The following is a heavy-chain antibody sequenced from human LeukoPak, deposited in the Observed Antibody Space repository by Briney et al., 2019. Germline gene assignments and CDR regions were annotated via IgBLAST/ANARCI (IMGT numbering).Heavy chain of an antibody. Sequence: GGSLRLSCAASGFTFSSYWMHWVRHAPGEGLVWVSRIDRDGSSTNHADSVKGRFTISRDNAKNTLYLQMNSLRAEDTAVYYCARHGQLGGFDYWGQGTPVTVSS. D-gene: IGHD7-27*01. J-gene: IGHJ4*02. V-gene: IGHV3-74*01. CDR1: GFTFSSYW. CDR2: IDRDGSST. CDR3: ARHGQLGGFDY.